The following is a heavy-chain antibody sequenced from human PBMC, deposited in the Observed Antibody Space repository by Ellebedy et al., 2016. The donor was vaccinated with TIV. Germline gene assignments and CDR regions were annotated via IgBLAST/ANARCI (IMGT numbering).Heavy chain of an antibody. J-gene: IGHJ3*02. CDR2: IVVGSGKT. CDR3: AAEQWQDPHGFDI. D-gene: IGHD6-19*01. Sequence: SVKVSXKASGFSFINSAVQWVRLARGQRLEWIGWIVVGSGKTNYAQKFQERVTITRDMSTSIAYMELSSLRAEDTAVYYCAAEQWQDPHGFDIWGQGTMVTVSS. CDR1: GFSFINSA. V-gene: IGHV1-58*01.